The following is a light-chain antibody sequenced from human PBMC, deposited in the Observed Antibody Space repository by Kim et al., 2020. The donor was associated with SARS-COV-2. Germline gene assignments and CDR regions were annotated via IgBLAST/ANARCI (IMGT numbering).Light chain of an antibody. CDR2: DRN. CDR3: GSRESDNHRGL. Sequence: SSELTQDPAVSGALGQTVRISCQGDSNRFCYATWYQQKPGQPPMLVIYDRNNRPSGIPDRFSRPTTVNTASLTITRAQSEDEADYYCGSRESDNHRGLFAEGTQLTVL. J-gene: IGLJ2*01. CDR1: SNRFCY. V-gene: IGLV3-19*01.